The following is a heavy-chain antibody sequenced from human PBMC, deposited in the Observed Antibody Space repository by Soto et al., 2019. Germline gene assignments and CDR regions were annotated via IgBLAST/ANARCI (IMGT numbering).Heavy chain of an antibody. CDR3: GGYSYGSVVDY. CDR1: GFTFSSYA. J-gene: IGHJ4*02. D-gene: IGHD5-18*01. V-gene: IGHV3-23*01. Sequence: GSLRLSCAASGFTFSSYAMSWVRQAPGKGLEWVSAISGSGGSTYYADSVKGRFTISRDNSKNTLYLQMNSLRAEDTAVYYCGGYSYGSVVDYWGQGTLVTVSS. CDR2: ISGSGGST.